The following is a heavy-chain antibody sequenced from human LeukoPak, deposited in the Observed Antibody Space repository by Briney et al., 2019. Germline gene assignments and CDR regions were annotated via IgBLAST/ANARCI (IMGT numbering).Heavy chain of an antibody. Sequence: SGPTLVKPTQTLTLTCTFSGFSLSTSGVGVGWIRQPPGKALEWLALIYWNDDKRYSPSLKSRLTITKDTSKNQVVLTMTNMDPVDTATYYCAHRRGIVVVPAAIYAFDIWGQGTMVTDSS. CDR3: AHRRGIVVVPAAIYAFDI. CDR2: IYWNDDK. V-gene: IGHV2-5*01. D-gene: IGHD2-2*02. J-gene: IGHJ3*02. CDR1: GFSLSTSGVG.